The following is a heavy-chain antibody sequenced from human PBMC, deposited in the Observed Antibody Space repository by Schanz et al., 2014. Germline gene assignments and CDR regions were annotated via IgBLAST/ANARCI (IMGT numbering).Heavy chain of an antibody. CDR2: ISASGGDT. J-gene: IGHJ4*02. Sequence: EEQLVESGGGLVQPGGSLRLSCAASEFTFSTDAMSWVRQAPGKGLEWLSVISASGGDTYYADSVRGRFTISRDNAENTLFLQMNSLRAEDTAVYYCARKVVATIGGYYDNWGQGTLVIVSP. CDR1: EFTFSTDA. CDR3: ARKVVATIGGYYDN. D-gene: IGHD5-12*01. V-gene: IGHV3-23*04.